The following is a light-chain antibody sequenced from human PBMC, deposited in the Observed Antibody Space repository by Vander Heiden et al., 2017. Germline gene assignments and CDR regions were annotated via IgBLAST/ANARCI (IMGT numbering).Light chain of an antibody. CDR3: QQYKSYPYT. V-gene: IGKV1-5*03. CDR1: QSISSW. Sequence: DIQMTQSPSTLSASVGDRVTITCRASQSISSWLAWYQQKPGKAPKLLSYKASSLESGVPSRFSGSGSGTEFTLTISSLQPDDFATYYCQQYKSYPYTCGQGTKLEIK. J-gene: IGKJ2*01. CDR2: KAS.